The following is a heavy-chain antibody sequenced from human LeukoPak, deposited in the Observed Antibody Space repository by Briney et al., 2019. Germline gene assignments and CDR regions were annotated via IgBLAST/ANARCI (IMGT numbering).Heavy chain of an antibody. CDR2: INWNGESI. Sequence: GRSLRLSCAASGFTFDDYGMHGCRQVPGKGLEWIGGINWNGESIVYADPVKGRFTISRDNAKNSLYLQMNDLRTEDTALYYCAKDKVSIAYGIDIWGQGTTVIVSS. CDR1: GFTFDDYG. J-gene: IGHJ6*02. D-gene: IGHD3-16*01. V-gene: IGHV3-9*01. CDR3: AKDKVSIAYGIDI.